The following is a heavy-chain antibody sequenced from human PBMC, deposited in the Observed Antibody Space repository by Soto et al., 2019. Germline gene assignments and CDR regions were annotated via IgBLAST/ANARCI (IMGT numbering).Heavy chain of an antibody. CDR1: GGTFSSYA. CDR2: IIPIFGTA. J-gene: IGHJ4*02. CDR3: ARLVVGLHHDMDYFDY. V-gene: IGHV1-69*12. D-gene: IGHD3-9*01. Sequence: QVQLVQSGAEVKKPGSSVKVSCKASGGTFSSYAISWERQAPERGLEWMGGIIPIFGTANYAQKFQGRVRITADESTSTAYMELSSLRSEDTAGYYCARLVVGLHHDMDYFDYWGQGTLVTVSS.